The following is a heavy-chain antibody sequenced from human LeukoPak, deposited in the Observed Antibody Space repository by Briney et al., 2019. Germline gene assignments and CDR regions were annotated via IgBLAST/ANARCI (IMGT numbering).Heavy chain of an antibody. J-gene: IGHJ2*01. D-gene: IGHD5-18*01. Sequence: PGGSLRLSCAGSGFMFSSYWIYRVRQAPGKGLESVANIKQDGSQIHYVDSVKGRFTISRDNAQNSVYLQMNSLRVEDTAVYYCARDSGEYSFGGFWYFDVWGRGTLVTVSS. CDR1: GFMFSSYW. V-gene: IGHV3-7*05. CDR2: IKQDGSQI. CDR3: ARDSGEYSFGGFWYFDV.